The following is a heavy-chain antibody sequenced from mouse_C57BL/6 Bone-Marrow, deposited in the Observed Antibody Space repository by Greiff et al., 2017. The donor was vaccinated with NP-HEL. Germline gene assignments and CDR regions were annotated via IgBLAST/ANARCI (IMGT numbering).Heavy chain of an antibody. J-gene: IGHJ3*01. CDR3: GGLRDYYGSAWFAY. CDR1: GYTFTSYW. D-gene: IGHD1-1*01. Sequence: QVQLQQPGAELVKPGASVKLSCKASGYTFTSYWMQWVKQRPGQGLEWIGEIDPSDSYTNYNQKFKGKATLTVDKSSSTAYMQLSSLTSEDSAVYYCGGLRDYYGSAWFAYWGQGTLVTVSA. CDR2: IDPSDSYT. V-gene: IGHV1-50*01.